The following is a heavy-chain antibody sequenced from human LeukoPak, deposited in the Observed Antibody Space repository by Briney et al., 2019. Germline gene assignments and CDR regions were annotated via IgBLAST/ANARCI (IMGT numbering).Heavy chain of an antibody. CDR2: INHSGST. Sequence: SETLSLTCAVYGGSFSGYYWSWIRQPPGKGLEWIGEINHSGSTNYIPSLKSRVTISVDTSKNQFSLKLSSVTAADTAVYYCARGVRQDDAFDIWGQGTMVTVSS. CDR1: GGSFSGYY. V-gene: IGHV4-34*01. CDR3: ARGVRQDDAFDI. J-gene: IGHJ3*02.